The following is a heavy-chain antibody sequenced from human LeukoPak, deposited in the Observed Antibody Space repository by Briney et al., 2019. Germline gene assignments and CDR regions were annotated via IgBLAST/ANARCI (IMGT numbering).Heavy chain of an antibody. CDR3: AKMQWGSGSWGYFDY. CDR1: GFTFSSYA. CDR2: ISASAGSA. V-gene: IGHV3-23*01. Sequence: GGSLRLSCAASGFTFSSYAMSWVRQAPGKGLEWVLYISASAGSAFYADSVKGRFTISRDTSKNTLYLQMNSLRAEDTAVYYCAKMQWGSGSWGYFDYWGQGTLVTVSS. D-gene: IGHD3-10*01. J-gene: IGHJ4*02.